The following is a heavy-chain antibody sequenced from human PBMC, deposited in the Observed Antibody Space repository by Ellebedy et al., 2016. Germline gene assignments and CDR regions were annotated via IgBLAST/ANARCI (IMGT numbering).Heavy chain of an antibody. Sequence: GGSLRLSCVASGLTFGSYAMSWVRQAPGKGLEWVSAITGSGGSTFYADSVRGRFRVSRDNSKNTLHLEMNSLRADDTAIYYCAKDLDYGGNSYFDYWGQGTLVTVSS. CDR1: GLTFGSYA. D-gene: IGHD4-23*01. V-gene: IGHV3-23*01. J-gene: IGHJ4*02. CDR3: AKDLDYGGNSYFDY. CDR2: ITGSGGST.